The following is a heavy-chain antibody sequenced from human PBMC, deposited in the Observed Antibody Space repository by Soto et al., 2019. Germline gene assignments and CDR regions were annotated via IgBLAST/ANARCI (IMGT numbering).Heavy chain of an antibody. V-gene: IGHV3-66*01. CDR2: IYSGGST. Sequence: HPGGSLRLSCAASGFTVSSNYMSWVRQAPGKGLEWVSVIYSGGSTYYADSVKGRFTISRDNSKNTLYLQMNSLRAEDTAVYYCARERMEYSSSSEFYYYMDVWGQGTTVTVSS. CDR3: ARERMEYSSSSEFYYYMDV. J-gene: IGHJ6*03. D-gene: IGHD6-6*01. CDR1: GFTVSSNY.